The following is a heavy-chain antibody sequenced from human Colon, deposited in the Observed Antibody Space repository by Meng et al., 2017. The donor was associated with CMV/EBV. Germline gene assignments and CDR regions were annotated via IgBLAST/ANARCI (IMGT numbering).Heavy chain of an antibody. V-gene: IGHV3-21*01. Sequence: GESLKISCAASGFTFSTYSMNWVRQAPGKGLEWVSSISPTGIYIYYTDSVKGRFTISRDNAANSLYLQMTSLRAEDTAVYYCAITVFGLIGAHHGMDVWGQGTTVTVSS. D-gene: IGHD3/OR15-3a*01. CDR2: ISPTGIYI. J-gene: IGHJ6*02. CDR3: AITVFGLIGAHHGMDV. CDR1: GFTFSTYS.